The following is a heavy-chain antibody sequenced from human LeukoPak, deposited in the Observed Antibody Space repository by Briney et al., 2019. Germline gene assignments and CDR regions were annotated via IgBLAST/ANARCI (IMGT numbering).Heavy chain of an antibody. CDR1: GFTFSDYG. CDR2: ISYDGRNT. CDR3: AKDRRSGYLILNWFDP. V-gene: IGHV3-30*18. D-gene: IGHD3-22*01. J-gene: IGHJ5*02. Sequence: PGTSLRLSCAASGFTFSDYGMHWVRQVPGKGLEWVAVISYDGRNTYYADSVKGRFTVSRDNSKNTLSLQINSLRAEDTAVYYCAKDRRSGYLILNWFDPWGQGTLVTVSS.